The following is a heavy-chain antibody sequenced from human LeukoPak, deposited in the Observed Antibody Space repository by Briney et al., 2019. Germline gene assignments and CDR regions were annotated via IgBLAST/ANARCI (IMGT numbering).Heavy chain of an antibody. Sequence: GFTFXXYSMXWXXXAPGKGLESLSSISSSSSYIYYADSVKGPFTISRDNAKNSLYLQMNSLRAEDTAVYYCARESTLDYWGQGTLVTVSS. CDR3: ARESTLDY. CDR1: GFTFXXYS. CDR2: ISSSSSYI. D-gene: IGHD5/OR15-5a*01. V-gene: IGHV3-21*01. J-gene: IGHJ4*02.